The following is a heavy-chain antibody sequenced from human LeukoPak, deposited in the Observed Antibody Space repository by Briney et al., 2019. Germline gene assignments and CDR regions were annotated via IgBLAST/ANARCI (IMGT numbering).Heavy chain of an antibody. CDR2: INADNRNT. D-gene: IGHD3-22*01. Sequence: ASVNLSCKSSRYTFTSYAMHWVRQAPGHRLEWLGWINADNRNTKYSQNFQGRVTITRDTYASTAYMELSSLRSEDTAVYFCADNGAYYNLGHWGQGTRVTVSS. V-gene: IGHV1-3*01. CDR1: RYTFTSYA. J-gene: IGHJ4*02. CDR3: ADNGAYYNLGH.